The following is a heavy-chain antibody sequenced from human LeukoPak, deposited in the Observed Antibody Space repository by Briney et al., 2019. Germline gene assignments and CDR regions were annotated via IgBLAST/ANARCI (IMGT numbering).Heavy chain of an antibody. V-gene: IGHV3-23*01. Sequence: GGSLRLSCAASGFTFSSYAMSWVRQAPGKGLEWVSAMSGSGGSTYYADSVKGRFTISRDNSKNTLYLQMNSLRAEDTAVYYCAKDSPSIYHGANYYYGMDVWGQGTTVTVSS. CDR2: MSGSGGST. CDR3: AKDSPSIYHGANYYYGMDV. J-gene: IGHJ6*02. D-gene: IGHD2-2*01. CDR1: GFTFSSYA.